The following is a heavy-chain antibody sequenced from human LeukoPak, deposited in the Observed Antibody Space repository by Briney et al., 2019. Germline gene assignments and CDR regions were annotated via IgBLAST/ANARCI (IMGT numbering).Heavy chain of an antibody. Sequence: SETLSLTCTVSGGSIGSYYWIWIRQPPGKGLEWIGYIYYSGSTNYNPSLKSRVTISVDTSKNQFSLNLSSVTTADTAVYYCARGGSESYRNYYYMDVWGKGTTVTVSS. J-gene: IGHJ6*03. D-gene: IGHD3-10*01. CDR1: GGSIGSYY. CDR2: IYYSGST. CDR3: ARGGSESYRNYYYMDV. V-gene: IGHV4-59*01.